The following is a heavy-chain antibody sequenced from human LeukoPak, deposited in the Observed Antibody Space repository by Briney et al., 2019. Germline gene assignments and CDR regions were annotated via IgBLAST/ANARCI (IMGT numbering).Heavy chain of an antibody. CDR3: VKDKGVRILGASLIVY. V-gene: IGHV3-23*01. Sequence: PGRSLRPSCAASRFTLTSFAMSWVRPPPRKGLGWVSAISASGGSTYYAESVKGRFTISRDKSKNALYLQMNSLRAEDTAVYFCVKDKGVRILGASLIVYWGEGDLVTVSS. CDR1: RFTLTSFA. J-gene: IGHJ4*02. D-gene: IGHD1-26*01. CDR2: ISASGGST.